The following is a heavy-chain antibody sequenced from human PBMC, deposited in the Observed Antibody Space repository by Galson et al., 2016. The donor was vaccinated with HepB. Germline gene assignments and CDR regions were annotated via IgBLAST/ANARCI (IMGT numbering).Heavy chain of an antibody. Sequence: SVKVSCKASGRNFTKNGITWVRQAPGQGLEWMGGIIPFIGTPNYAKKFRGRVTITADESATTSYMDLSSLTSEDTAVYYCAWDYGEAGEFDPWGQGTLVTVSS. CDR3: AWDYGEAGEFDP. CDR2: IIPFIGTP. J-gene: IGHJ5*02. CDR1: GRNFTKNG. V-gene: IGHV1-69*13. D-gene: IGHD4/OR15-4a*01.